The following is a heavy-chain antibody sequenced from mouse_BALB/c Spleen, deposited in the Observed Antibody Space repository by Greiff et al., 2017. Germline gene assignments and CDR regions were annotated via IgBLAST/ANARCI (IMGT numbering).Heavy chain of an antibody. CDR3: ASQFAY. J-gene: IGHJ3*01. Sequence: EVKLMESGGGLVQPGGSLRLSCATSGFTFTDYYMSWVRQPPGKALEWLGFIRNKANGYTTEYSASVKGRFTISRDNSQSILYLQMNTLRAEDSATYYCASQFAYWGQGTLVTVSA. V-gene: IGHV7-3*02. CDR2: IRNKANGYTT. CDR1: GFTFTDYY.